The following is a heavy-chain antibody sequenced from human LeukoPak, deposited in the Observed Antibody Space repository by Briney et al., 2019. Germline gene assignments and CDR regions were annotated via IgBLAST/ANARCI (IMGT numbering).Heavy chain of an antibody. Sequence: KASQTLSLTCTVSGGSIRSGGYWWSWFRQHPGKGLEWIAFTYYTGSTFYNPSLKSRVAISVDASKNQFSLNLYSVTAADTAVYYCARDYAFDIWGQGTMVTVSS. CDR2: TYYTGST. CDR1: GGSIRSGGYW. V-gene: IGHV4-31*03. CDR3: ARDYAFDI. J-gene: IGHJ3*02.